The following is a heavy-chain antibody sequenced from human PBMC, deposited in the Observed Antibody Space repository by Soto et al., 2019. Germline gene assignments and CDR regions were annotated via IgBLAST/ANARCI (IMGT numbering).Heavy chain of an antibody. V-gene: IGHV3-23*01. CDR2: ISGSGGST. J-gene: IGHJ3*02. CDR3: AKDKYYYDSSGYYFDAFDI. CDR1: GFTFSSYA. Sequence: GGSLRLSCVASGFTFSSYAMSWVRQAPGKGLEWVSAISGSGGSTYYADSVKGRFTISRDNSKNTLYLQMNSLRAEDTAVYYCAKDKYYYDSSGYYFDAFDIWGQGTMVTVSS. D-gene: IGHD3-22*01.